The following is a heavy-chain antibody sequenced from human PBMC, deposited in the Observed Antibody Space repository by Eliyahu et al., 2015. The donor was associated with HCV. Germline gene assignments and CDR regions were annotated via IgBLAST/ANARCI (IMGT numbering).Heavy chain of an antibody. CDR1: GFXFXSXA. V-gene: IGHV3-30-3*01. CDR2: ISYDGSNK. D-gene: IGHD6-13*01. J-gene: IGHJ6*02. Sequence: QVQLVESGGGVVQPGRSXRLSCAAPGFXFXSXAXXWVXXAPGKGLEWVAVISYDGSNKYYADSVKGRFTISRDNSKNTLYLQMNSLRAEDTAVYYCARDRGMEGYSSSWYGEGYYYYYGMDVWGQGTTVTVSS. CDR3: ARDRGMEGYSSSWYGEGYYYYYGMDV.